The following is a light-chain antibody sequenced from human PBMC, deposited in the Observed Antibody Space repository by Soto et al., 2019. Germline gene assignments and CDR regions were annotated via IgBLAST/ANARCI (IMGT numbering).Light chain of an antibody. CDR2: EVS. V-gene: IGLV2-14*01. CDR3: SSYTSSSTGV. CDR1: STDVGGYNY. J-gene: IGLJ2*01. Sequence: QSALTQPASVSGSPGQSITISFTGTSTDVGGYNYVSWYQQHPGKAPKLMIYEVSNRPSGVSNRFSGSKSGNTASLTSSGLQAEDEADYYCSSYTSSSTGVFGGGTQVPVL.